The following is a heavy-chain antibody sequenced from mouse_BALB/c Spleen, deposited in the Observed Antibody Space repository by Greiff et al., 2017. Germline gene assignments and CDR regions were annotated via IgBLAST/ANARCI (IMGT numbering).Heavy chain of an antibody. Sequence: QVQLQESGAELVKPGASVKLSCKASGYTFTSYYMYWVKQRPGQGLEWIGEINPSNGGTNFNEKFKSKATLTVDKSSSTAYMQLSSLTSEDSAVYYCTRRGIYYGYDGYFDVWGAGTTVTVSS. J-gene: IGHJ1*01. CDR2: INPSNGGT. D-gene: IGHD2-2*01. V-gene: IGHV1S81*02. CDR3: TRRGIYYGYDGYFDV. CDR1: GYTFTSYY.